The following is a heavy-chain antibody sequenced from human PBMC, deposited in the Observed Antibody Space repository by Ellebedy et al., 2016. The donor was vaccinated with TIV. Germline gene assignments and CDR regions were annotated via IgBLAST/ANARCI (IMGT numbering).Heavy chain of an antibody. CDR1: GGSVSSGSEY. D-gene: IGHD5-18*01. CDR3: ARDRGGYRNGTWEYRFDS. CDR2: IYYSGSS. V-gene: IGHV4-61*01. J-gene: IGHJ4*02. Sequence: SETLSLTCTVSGGSVSSGSEYWSWIRQPPGKGLEWIGYIYYSGSSKYNPSLKSRVTISADASKNQFSLKLRSVTAADTAVYYCARDRGGYRNGTWEYRFDSWGQGTLVTVSS.